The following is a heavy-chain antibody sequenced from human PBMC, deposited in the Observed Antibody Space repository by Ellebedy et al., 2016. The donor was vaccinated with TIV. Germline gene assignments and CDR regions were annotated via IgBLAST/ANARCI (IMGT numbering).Heavy chain of an antibody. CDR3: ARLSDFWSAGGFDP. CDR1: GGSFSGYY. J-gene: IGHJ5*02. CDR2: INHSGST. V-gene: IGHV4-34*01. D-gene: IGHD3-3*01. Sequence: SETLSLTCAVYGGSFSGYYWSWIRQPPGKGLEWIGEINHSGSTNYNPSLKSRVTISVDTSKNQFSLRLSSVTAADTAVYYCARLSDFWSAGGFDPWGQGTLVTVSS.